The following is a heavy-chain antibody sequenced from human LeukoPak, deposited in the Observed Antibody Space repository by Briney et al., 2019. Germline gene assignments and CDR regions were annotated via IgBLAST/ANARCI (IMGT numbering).Heavy chain of an antibody. D-gene: IGHD6-6*01. V-gene: IGHV3-23*01. J-gene: IGHJ5*02. CDR2: ISGSGGST. CDR3: AKGEAARPSPPYNWFDP. CDR1: GFTFSSYA. Sequence: GGSLRLSCAASGFTFSSYAMSWVRQAPGKGLEWVSAISGSGGSTYYADSVKGRFTISRDNPKNTLYLQMNSLRAEDTAVYYCAKGEAARPSPPYNWFDPWGQGTLVTVSS.